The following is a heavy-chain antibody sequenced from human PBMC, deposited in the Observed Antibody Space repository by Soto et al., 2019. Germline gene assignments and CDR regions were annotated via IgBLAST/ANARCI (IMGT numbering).Heavy chain of an antibody. Sequence: GSLRLSCAVSGXICSSYEMSWVRRAPGKGLEWVSTILVGGSTHYEDSVKGRFTISRDTSKKTVYLQMNSLTAGDTDFYYCAKATATSGGAFEIYGQGTMVTVSS. CDR3: AKATATSGGAFEI. CDR1: GXICSSYE. D-gene: IGHD1-1*01. V-gene: IGHV3-23*01. CDR2: ILVGGST. J-gene: IGHJ3*02.